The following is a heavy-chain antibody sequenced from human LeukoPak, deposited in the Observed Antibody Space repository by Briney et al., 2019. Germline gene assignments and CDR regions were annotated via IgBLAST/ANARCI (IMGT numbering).Heavy chain of an antibody. CDR1: GITFRSYG. V-gene: IGHV3-30*18. J-gene: IGHJ5*02. Sequence: PGGSLRLSCAASGITFRSYGMHWVGQAPGKGLEWVAVISYDGSQKYYADSVKGRFSISRDKSKNTLYLQMNSLRADDTAVYYCAKGARGDTVTSIVGLNWFDPWGQGTLVTVSS. D-gene: IGHD4-17*01. CDR3: AKGARGDTVTSIVGLNWFDP. CDR2: ISYDGSQK.